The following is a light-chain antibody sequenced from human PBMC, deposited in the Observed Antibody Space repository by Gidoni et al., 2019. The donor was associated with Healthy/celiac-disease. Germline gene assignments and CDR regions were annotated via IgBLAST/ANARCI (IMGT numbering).Light chain of an antibody. CDR1: NIGSKS. Sequence: SYVLTQPPSVSVAPGKTARITCGGTNIGSKSVHRHQQKPGQAPVLVIYYDSDRPSGIPERFSGSNSGNTATLTISRVEAGDEADYYCQVWDSSSDHRVVFGGGTKLTVL. CDR2: YDS. J-gene: IGLJ2*01. V-gene: IGLV3-21*04. CDR3: QVWDSSSDHRVV.